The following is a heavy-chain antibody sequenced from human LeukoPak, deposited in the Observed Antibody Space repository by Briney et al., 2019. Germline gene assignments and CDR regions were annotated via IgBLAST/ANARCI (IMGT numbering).Heavy chain of an antibody. CDR2: IVVGSGNT. CDR1: GFTFTSSA. D-gene: IGHD3-9*01. J-gene: IGHJ4*02. Sequence: GASVKVSCEASGFTFTSSAVQWVRQARGQRLEWVGWIVVGSGNTNYAQKFQERVTITRDMSTSTAYMELSSLRSEDTAVYYCAAAYDILTGYHRYYFDYWGQGTLVTVSS. V-gene: IGHV1-58*01. CDR3: AAAYDILTGYHRYYFDY.